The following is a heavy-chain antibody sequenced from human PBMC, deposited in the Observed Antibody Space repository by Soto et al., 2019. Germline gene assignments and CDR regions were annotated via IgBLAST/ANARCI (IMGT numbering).Heavy chain of an antibody. D-gene: IGHD5-18*01. CDR1: GGSISSGGYY. J-gene: IGHJ6*02. V-gene: IGHV4-31*03. Sequence: PSETLSLTCTFSGGSISSGGYYWSWIRQHPGKGLEWIGCIYYSGSTYYNPSLKSRVTISVDTSKNQFSLKLSSVTAADTAVEYCARGGLAPVLQLCSYYYYYGMEVWGQETWLTVS. CDR3: ARGGLAPVLQLCSYYYYYGMEV. CDR2: IYYSGST.